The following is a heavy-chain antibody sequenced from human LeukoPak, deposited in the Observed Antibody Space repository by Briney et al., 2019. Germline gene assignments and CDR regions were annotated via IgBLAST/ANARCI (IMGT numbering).Heavy chain of an antibody. J-gene: IGHJ5*02. CDR1: GGTFSSYA. CDR2: IIPIFGTA. D-gene: IGHD4-17*01. Sequence: ASVKVSCKASGGTFSSYAISWVRQAPGQGLEWMGGIIPIFGTANYAQKFQGRVTITADESTSTAYMELSSLRSEDTAVYYCARDLEDGYGDYVENWFDPWGQGTLVTVSS. V-gene: IGHV1-69*13. CDR3: ARDLEDGYGDYVENWFDP.